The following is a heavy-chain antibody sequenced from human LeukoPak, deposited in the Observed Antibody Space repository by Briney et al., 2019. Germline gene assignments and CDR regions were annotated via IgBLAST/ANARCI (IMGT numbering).Heavy chain of an antibody. J-gene: IGHJ4*02. D-gene: IGHD1-26*01. CDR3: ARRSDIYFDY. Sequence: GGSLRLSCAASGFTFSSYAMHWVRQAPGKGLEWVAVISYDGSNKYYADSVKGRFTISRDNSKNTLYLQMNSLRAEDTAVYYCARRSDIYFDYWGQGTLVTVPS. CDR2: ISYDGSNK. CDR1: GFTFSSYA. V-gene: IGHV3-30*04.